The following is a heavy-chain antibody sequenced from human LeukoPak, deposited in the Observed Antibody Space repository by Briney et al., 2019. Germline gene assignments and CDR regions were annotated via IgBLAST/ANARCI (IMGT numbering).Heavy chain of an antibody. CDR3: LKDRLGTGDY. CDR2: ITSNGDTT. CDR1: GFTFSSYA. V-gene: IGHV3-64D*06. J-gene: IGHJ4*02. D-gene: IGHD7-27*01. Sequence: GESLRLSCSASGFTFSSYAMHWVRQAPGKGREYVSSITSNGDTTYYTDSVKGRFTISRDNSKNTLYLQMSSLRAEDTAVYYCLKDRLGTGDYWGQGTLVSVSS.